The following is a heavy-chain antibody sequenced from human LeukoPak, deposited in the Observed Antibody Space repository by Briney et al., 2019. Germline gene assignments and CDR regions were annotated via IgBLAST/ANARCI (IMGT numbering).Heavy chain of an antibody. CDR3: AKQLGYCSDGSCYFPY. V-gene: IGHV3-23*01. Sequence: GGSLRLSCAASGFTFSDYYMSRIRQAPGKGLEWVSAISNNGGYTYYADSVQGRFTISRDNSKSTLCLQMNSLRAEDTAVYYCAKQLGYCSDGSCYFPYWGQGTLVTVSS. J-gene: IGHJ4*02. CDR2: ISNNGGYT. CDR1: GFTFSDYY. D-gene: IGHD2-15*01.